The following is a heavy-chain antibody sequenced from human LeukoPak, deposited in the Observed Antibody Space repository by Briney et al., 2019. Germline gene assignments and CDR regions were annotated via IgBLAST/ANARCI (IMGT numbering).Heavy chain of an antibody. V-gene: IGHV3-23*01. CDR3: AKYSGYEYYYHYYMDV. CDR1: GFTFSSYG. D-gene: IGHD5-12*01. CDR2: ISGSGGST. Sequence: GGSLRLSCAASGFTFSSYGMSWVRQAPGKGLEWVSAISGSGGSTYYADSVKGRFTISRDNSKNTLYLQINSLRAEDTAVYYCAKYSGYEYYYHYYMDVWGKGTTVTISS. J-gene: IGHJ6*03.